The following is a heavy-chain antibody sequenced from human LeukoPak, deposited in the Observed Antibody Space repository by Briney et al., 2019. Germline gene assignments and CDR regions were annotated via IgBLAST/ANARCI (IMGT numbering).Heavy chain of an antibody. CDR3: AREGEQQLANYYYYYMDV. Sequence: SETLSLTCTVSGGSISSSSYYWGWIRQPPGKGLEWIGSIYYSGSTYYNPSLKSRVTISVDTSKNQFSLKLSSVTAADTAVYYCAREGEQQLANYYYYYMDVWGKGTTVTISS. CDR2: IYYSGST. V-gene: IGHV4-39*02. D-gene: IGHD6-13*01. J-gene: IGHJ6*03. CDR1: GGSISSSSYY.